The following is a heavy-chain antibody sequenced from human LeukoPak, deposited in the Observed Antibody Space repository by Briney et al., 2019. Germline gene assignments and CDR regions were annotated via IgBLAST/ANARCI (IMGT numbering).Heavy chain of an antibody. V-gene: IGHV3-7*01. J-gene: IGHJ5*02. CDR3: ARGPYDYVWGSYRYTENWFDP. CDR1: GFTFSSYW. D-gene: IGHD3-16*02. CDR2: IKQDGSEK. Sequence: PGGSLRLSCAASGFTFSSYWMSWVRQAPGKGLEWVANIKQDGSEKYYVDSVKGRFTISRDNAKNSLYLQMNSLRAEDTAVYYCARGPYDYVWGSYRYTENWFDPWGQGTLVTVSS.